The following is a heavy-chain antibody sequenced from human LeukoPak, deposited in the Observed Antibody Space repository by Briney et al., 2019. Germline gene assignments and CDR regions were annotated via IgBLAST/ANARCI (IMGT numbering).Heavy chain of an antibody. D-gene: IGHD3-10*01. CDR1: GFTFSSYA. CDR3: AKWGTFYGSGSYFHC. CDR2: ISGSGGST. J-gene: IGHJ4*02. V-gene: IGHV3-23*01. Sequence: PGGSLRLSCAASGFTFSSYAMSWVRQAPGKGLEWVSAISGSGGSTYYADSVKGRFTISRDNSKDTLYLQMNSLRAEDTAVYYCAKWGTFYGSGSYFHCWGQGTLVTVSS.